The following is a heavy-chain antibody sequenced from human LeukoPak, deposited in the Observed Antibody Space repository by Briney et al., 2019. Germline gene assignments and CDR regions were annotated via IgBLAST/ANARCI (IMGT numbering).Heavy chain of an antibody. J-gene: IGHJ3*02. Sequence: GGSLRLSCAASGFTFSSYAMSWVRQAPGKGLEWVSAISGSGGSTYYADSVKGRFTISRDNSKNTLYLQMNSLRAEDTAVYYCAKDRPQGSSSWVDAFDIWGQGTMVTVSS. CDR1: GFTFSSYA. CDR2: ISGSGGST. CDR3: AKDRPQGSSSWVDAFDI. V-gene: IGHV3-23*01. D-gene: IGHD6-13*01.